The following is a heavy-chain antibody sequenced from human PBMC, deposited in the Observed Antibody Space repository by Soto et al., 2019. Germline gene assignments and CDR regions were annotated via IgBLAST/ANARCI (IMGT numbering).Heavy chain of an antibody. V-gene: IGHV4-59*01. CDR3: ARGPNVETAMVADY. D-gene: IGHD5-18*01. J-gene: IGHJ4*02. Sequence: SETLSLTCTVSGGSISSYYWSWIRQPPGKGLEWIGYIYYSGSTNYNPSLKSRVTILVDTSKNQFSLKLSSVTAADTAVYYCARGPNVETAMVADYWGQGTLVTVSS. CDR2: IYYSGST. CDR1: GGSISSYY.